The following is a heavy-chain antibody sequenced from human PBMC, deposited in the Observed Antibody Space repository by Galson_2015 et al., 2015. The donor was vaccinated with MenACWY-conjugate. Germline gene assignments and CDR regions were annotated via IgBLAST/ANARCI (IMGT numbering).Heavy chain of an antibody. CDR2: IYYSGST. CDR1: GDSINGYY. CDR3: ARHQKIGDSAFEI. D-gene: IGHD3-10*01. J-gene: IGHJ3*02. Sequence: SETLSLTCTVFGDSINGYYWTWIRQPPGKGLEWIGFIYYSGSTKYNPSLKSRVILSVDTSKNQVSLKMTSVTAADTAVYYCARHQKIGDSAFEIWGQGTMVTVSS. V-gene: IGHV4-59*01.